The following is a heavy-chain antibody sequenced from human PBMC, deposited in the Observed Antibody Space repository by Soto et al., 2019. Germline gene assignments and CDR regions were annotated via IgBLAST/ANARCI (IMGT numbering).Heavy chain of an antibody. CDR1: GYSISSRNL. J-gene: IGHJ4*02. Sequence: PSETLSLTCAVSGYSISSRNLWGWIRQPPGKGLEWIGYIYYSGTTYYNPSLKSRVTMSVDTSKNQFSLKLTSVTAVDTAVYYCARREIQGPIDYWGQGTLVTVSS. D-gene: IGHD1-26*01. CDR3: ARREIQGPIDY. CDR2: IYYSGTT. V-gene: IGHV4-28*01.